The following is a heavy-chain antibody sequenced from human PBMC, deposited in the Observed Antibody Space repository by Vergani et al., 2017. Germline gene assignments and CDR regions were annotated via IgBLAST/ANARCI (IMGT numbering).Heavy chain of an antibody. CDR1: GGSISSYY. V-gene: IGHV4-38-2*02. CDR2: IYHSGST. Sequence: QVQLQESGPGLVKPSETLSLTCTVSGGSISSYYWSWIRQPPGKGLEWIGSIYHSGSTYYNPSLKSRVTISVDTSKNQFSLKLSSVTAADTAVYYCARVPYYHYYMDVWGKGTTVTVSS. CDR3: ARVPYYHYYMDV. J-gene: IGHJ6*03.